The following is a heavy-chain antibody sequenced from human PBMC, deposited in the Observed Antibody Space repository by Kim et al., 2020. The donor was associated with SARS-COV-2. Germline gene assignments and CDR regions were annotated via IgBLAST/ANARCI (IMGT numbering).Heavy chain of an antibody. CDR3: ASLIVVVPSF. V-gene: IGHV3-48*03. D-gene: IGHD2-2*01. CDR1: GFTFSSYE. J-gene: IGHJ4*02. CDR2: ISSSGSTI. Sequence: GGSLRLSCAASGFTFSSYEMNWVRQAPGKGLEWVSYISSSGSTIYYADSLKGRFTISRDNAKNSLYLQMNSLRAEDTAVYYCASLIVVVPSFWGQGTLVTVSS.